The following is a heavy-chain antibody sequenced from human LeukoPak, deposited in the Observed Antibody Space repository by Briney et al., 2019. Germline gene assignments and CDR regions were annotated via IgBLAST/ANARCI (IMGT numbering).Heavy chain of an antibody. CDR1: GGSISSGGYY. J-gene: IGHJ4*02. CDR3: ARGDYGDYFYFDY. V-gene: IGHV4-30-2*01. CDR2: IYHSGST. D-gene: IGHD4-17*01. Sequence: PSETLSLTCTVSGGSISSGGYYWSWIRQHPGKGLEWIGYIYHSGSTYYNPSLKSRVTISVDRSKNQFSLKLSSVTAADTAVYYCARGDYGDYFYFDYWGQGTLVTVSS.